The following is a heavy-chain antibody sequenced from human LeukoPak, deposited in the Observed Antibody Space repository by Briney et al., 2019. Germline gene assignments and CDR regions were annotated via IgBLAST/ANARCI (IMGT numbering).Heavy chain of an antibody. V-gene: IGHV4-34*01. CDR1: GGSFSGYY. Sequence: KSSETLSLTCGVHGGSFSGYYWSWIRQPPGKGLEWIGEINHSGSTNYNPSLKSRVTISVDTSKNQFSLKLSSVTAADTAVYYCARPSGDYYYGMDVWGQGTTVTVSS. J-gene: IGHJ6*02. CDR3: ARPSGDYYYGMDV. CDR2: INHSGST. D-gene: IGHD3-10*01.